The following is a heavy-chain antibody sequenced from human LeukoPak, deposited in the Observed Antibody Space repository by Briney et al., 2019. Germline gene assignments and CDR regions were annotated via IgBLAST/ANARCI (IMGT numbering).Heavy chain of an antibody. V-gene: IGHV3-30*18. CDR1: GFTFSSYG. Sequence: GGSLRLSCAASGFTFSSYGMHWVRQAPGKGLEWVAVISYDGSNKYYADSVEGRFTISRDNSKNTLYLQMNSLRAEDTAVYYCAKETGGDWGQGTLVTVSS. CDR3: AKETGGD. J-gene: IGHJ4*02. CDR2: ISYDGSNK. D-gene: IGHD3-10*01.